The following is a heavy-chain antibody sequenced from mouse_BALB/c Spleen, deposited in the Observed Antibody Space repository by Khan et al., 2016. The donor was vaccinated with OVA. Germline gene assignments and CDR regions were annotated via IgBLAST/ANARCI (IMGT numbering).Heavy chain of an antibody. J-gene: IGHJ3*01. CDR1: GFTFIDYG. Sequence: EVELVESGGGLVQPGGSRKLSCAASGFTFIDYGMAWVRQTPGKGPEWIAFISSVAYSIYCADTVTGRFTISRENAKNTLYLEMSSLRSDDTAMYYCARGGFAYWGQGTLVTVSA. CDR3: ARGGFAY. V-gene: IGHV5-15*02. CDR2: ISSVAYSI.